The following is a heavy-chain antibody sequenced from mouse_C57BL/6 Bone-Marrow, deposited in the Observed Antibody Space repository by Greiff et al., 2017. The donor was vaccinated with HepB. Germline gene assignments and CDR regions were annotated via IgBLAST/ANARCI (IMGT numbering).Heavy chain of an antibody. CDR1: GYTFTSYW. J-gene: IGHJ1*03. V-gene: IGHV1-5*01. D-gene: IGHD1-1*01. Sequence: EVQLQQSGTVLARPGASVKMSCKTSGYTFTSYWMHWVKQRPGQGLEWIGAIYPGNSDTSYNQKFKGKAKLTAVTSASTAYMELSSLTNEDSAVYYCTRWGYYYGSSYWYFDVWGTGTTVTVSS. CDR3: TRWGYYYGSSYWYFDV. CDR2: IYPGNSDT.